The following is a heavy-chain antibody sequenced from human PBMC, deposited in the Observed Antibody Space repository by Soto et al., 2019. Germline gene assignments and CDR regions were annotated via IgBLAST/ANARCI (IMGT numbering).Heavy chain of an antibody. V-gene: IGHV1-69*01. CDR3: ARSQDSSGYWNSCFDP. CDR1: GGTFSTYT. CDR2: IIPIFGTA. J-gene: IGHJ5*02. D-gene: IGHD3-22*01. Sequence: QVQLVQSGAEVKKPGSSVKVSCKSSGGTFSTYTLAWVRQAPGQGLEWVGGIIPIFGTANYPQKFKGRATITADESTSTAYMELSSLGSEDTAVYYCARSQDSSGYWNSCFDPWGQGTLVTVSS.